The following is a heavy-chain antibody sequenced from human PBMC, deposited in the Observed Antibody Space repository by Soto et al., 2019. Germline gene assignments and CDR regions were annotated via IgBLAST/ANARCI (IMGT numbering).Heavy chain of an antibody. CDR3: TQVYGGGRCGWYFHS. D-gene: IGHD2-15*01. V-gene: IGHV2-5*02. Sequence: QITLRESGPSLVKPTETLTLTCTFSGFSLTTTGVGVGWIRQPPGKALEWLAVVFWDGGERYSPSLKSRVTITNDTSKDQVVFTMTNMDPADTDTYYCTQVYGGGRCGWYFHSWGQGTLVTVSS. J-gene: IGHJ4*02. CDR2: VFWDGGE. CDR1: GFSLTTTGVG.